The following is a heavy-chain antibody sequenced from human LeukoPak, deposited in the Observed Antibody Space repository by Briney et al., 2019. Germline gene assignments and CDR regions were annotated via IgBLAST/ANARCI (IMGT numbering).Heavy chain of an antibody. CDR1: GGTFSSYA. CDR3: ARTVDTAMAPWDY. Sequence: ASVKVSCKASGGTFSSYAISWVRQAPGQGLEWMGRIIPILGIANYAQKFQGRVTMTRDTSTSTVYMELSSLRSEDTAVYYCARTVDTAMAPWDYWGQGTLVTVSS. D-gene: IGHD5-18*01. J-gene: IGHJ4*02. CDR2: IIPILGIA. V-gene: IGHV1-69*04.